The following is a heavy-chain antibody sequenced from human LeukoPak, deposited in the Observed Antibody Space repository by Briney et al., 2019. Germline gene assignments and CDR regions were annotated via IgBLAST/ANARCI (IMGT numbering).Heavy chain of an antibody. J-gene: IGHJ4*02. CDR2: IRFDGSDK. V-gene: IGHV3-30*02. Sequence: PGGSLRLSCAASGFTFSRYGMHWVPQAPGKGLEWAAFIRFDGSDKYHADSVKGRFTISRDNSKNTVYLQMNSLRVEDTAVYYCAKVGAVAGHFDYWGQGTLVTVSS. CDR3: AKVGAVAGHFDY. CDR1: GFTFSRYG. D-gene: IGHD6-19*01.